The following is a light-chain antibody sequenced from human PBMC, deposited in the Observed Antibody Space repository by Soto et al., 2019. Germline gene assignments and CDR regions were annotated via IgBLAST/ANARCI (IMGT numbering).Light chain of an antibody. CDR3: CSYAGSSTLV. Sequence: QSALTQPASVSGSPGQSITISCTGTSTDVGSYNLVSWYQQHPGKAPILMIYEGSKRPSGVSNRFSGSKSGNTASPTISGLQAEDEADYYCCSYAGSSTLVFGGGTQLTVL. V-gene: IGLV2-23*01. J-gene: IGLJ3*02. CDR2: EGS. CDR1: STDVGSYNL.